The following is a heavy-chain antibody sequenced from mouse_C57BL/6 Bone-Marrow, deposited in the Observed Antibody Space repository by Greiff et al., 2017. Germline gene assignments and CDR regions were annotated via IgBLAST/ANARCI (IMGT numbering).Heavy chain of an antibody. Sequence: QVQLQQPGAELVRPGSSVKLSCKASGYTFTSYWMHWVKQRPIQGLEWIGNIDPSDSETHYNQKFKDKATLTVDKSSSTAYMQLSSLTSEDSAVYYCARSHYYGSTFAYWGQGTLVTVSA. J-gene: IGHJ3*01. V-gene: IGHV1-52*01. D-gene: IGHD1-1*01. CDR2: IDPSDSET. CDR1: GYTFTSYW. CDR3: ARSHYYGSTFAY.